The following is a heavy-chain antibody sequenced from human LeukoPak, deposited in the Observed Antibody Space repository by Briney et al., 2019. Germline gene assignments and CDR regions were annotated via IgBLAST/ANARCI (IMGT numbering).Heavy chain of an antibody. V-gene: IGHV1-69*13. CDR2: IIPIFGTA. CDR1: GGTFSSYA. Sequence: GASVKVSCKASGGTFSSYAISWVRQAPGQGLEWMGGIIPIFGTANYAQKFQGRVTITADESTSTAYMELSSLRSEDTAVYYCARYYYGSGSYYSMDVWGKGTTVTISS. CDR3: ARYYYGSGSYYSMDV. D-gene: IGHD3-10*01. J-gene: IGHJ6*03.